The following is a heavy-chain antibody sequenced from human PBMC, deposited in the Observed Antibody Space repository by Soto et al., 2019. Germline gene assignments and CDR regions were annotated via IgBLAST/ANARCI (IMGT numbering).Heavy chain of an antibody. V-gene: IGHV4-59*08. J-gene: IGHJ4*02. CDR2: IYYSGST. CDR3: ARHFDY. CDR1: GGSLGKFY. Sequence: SSETLSLTCTVSGGSLGKFYWSWIRQPPRKGLEWIGYIYYSGSTNYNPSLKSRVTISVDTSKNQFSLKLSSVTAADTAVYYCARHFDYWGQGTLVTVS.